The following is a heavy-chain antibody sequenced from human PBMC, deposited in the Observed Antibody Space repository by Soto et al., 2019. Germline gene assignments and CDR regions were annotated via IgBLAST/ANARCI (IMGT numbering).Heavy chain of an antibody. D-gene: IGHD2-15*01. CDR3: ARDLYCSGGCCYVNGNHEIDY. J-gene: IGHJ4*02. CDR2: INPSGGST. CDR1: GYTFTSYY. V-gene: IGHV1-46*01. Sequence: ASVKVSCKASGYTFTSYYMHWVRQAPGQGLEWMGIINPSGGSTSYAQKFQGRVTMTRDTSTSTVYMELSSLRSEDTAVYYCARDLYCSGGCCYVNGNHEIDYWGQGTLVTVS.